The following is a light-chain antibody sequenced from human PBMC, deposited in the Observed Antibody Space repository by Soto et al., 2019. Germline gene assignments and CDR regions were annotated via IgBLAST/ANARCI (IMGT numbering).Light chain of an antibody. CDR2: DAS. CDR3: QQRSNWPPVIT. Sequence: IVLTQSPATLSLSPGERATLSCRASRSVTTFLAWYQQKPGQAPRLLIYDASNRATGIPARFSGSGSGTDFTLTISSLEPEDFAVYYCQQRSNWPPVITFGGGTKVEIK. V-gene: IGKV3-11*01. J-gene: IGKJ4*01. CDR1: RSVTTF.